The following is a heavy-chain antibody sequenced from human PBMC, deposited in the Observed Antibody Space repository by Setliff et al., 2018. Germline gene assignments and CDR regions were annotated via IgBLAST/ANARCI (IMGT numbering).Heavy chain of an antibody. Sequence: GGSLRLSCAASGFTFSSYSMNWVRQAPGKGLDWVSAISSGGSKFYADSVKGRFTISRDKAKNTLYLQMNSLRAEDTAIYYCARQLRHAFDIWGQGTMVTVSS. D-gene: IGHD2-21*02. V-gene: IGHV3-66*04. CDR1: GFTFSSYS. CDR3: ARQLRHAFDI. J-gene: IGHJ3*02. CDR2: ISSGGSK.